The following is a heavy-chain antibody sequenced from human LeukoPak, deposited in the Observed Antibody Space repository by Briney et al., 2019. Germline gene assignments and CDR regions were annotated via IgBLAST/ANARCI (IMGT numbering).Heavy chain of an antibody. CDR3: ARRPGPYIDTWTDAFDV. Sequence: GESLKISCEGSGYRFASYWVGWARQRPGKGLEWMGIIQPDDSQSIYSPSFRGQVTMSADKSITTAYLRFHSLQASDTAIYYCARRPGPYIDTWTDAFDVWGQGAMVTVSS. V-gene: IGHV5-51*01. CDR2: IQPDDSQS. J-gene: IGHJ3*01. D-gene: IGHD1-1*01. CDR1: GYRFASYW.